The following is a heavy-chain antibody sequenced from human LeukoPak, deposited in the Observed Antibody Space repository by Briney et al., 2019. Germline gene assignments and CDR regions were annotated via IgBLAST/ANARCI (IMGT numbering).Heavy chain of an antibody. CDR1: GYTFTSYY. D-gene: IGHD3-9*01. V-gene: IGHV1-46*01. CDR2: INPSGGTT. Sequence: ASVKVSCTASGYTFTSYYMHWVRQAPGQGLEWMGIINPSGGTTNYAQKFQGRVTMTRDTSTSTVYMELSSLRSEDTAVYYCARDGRYSTIGDGFDPWGQGTLVTVSS. J-gene: IGHJ5*02. CDR3: ARDGRYSTIGDGFDP.